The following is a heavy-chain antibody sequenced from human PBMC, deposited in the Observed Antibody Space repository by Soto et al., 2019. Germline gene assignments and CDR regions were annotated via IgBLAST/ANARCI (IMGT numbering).Heavy chain of an antibody. CDR1: GLNFASYA. CDR2: TSGDAANT. D-gene: IGHD1-1*01. Sequence: EVQLLESGGGLVQSGGSLRLSCAASGLNFASYAMPWIRQAPGKGLEWVSATSGDAANTQYADSVKGRFTMSRDNSKNTLYLQMNSLRAEDTAVYFCAKYTTAATRYFDLWGRGTLVTVSS. V-gene: IGHV3-23*01. CDR3: AKYTTAATRYFDL. J-gene: IGHJ2*01.